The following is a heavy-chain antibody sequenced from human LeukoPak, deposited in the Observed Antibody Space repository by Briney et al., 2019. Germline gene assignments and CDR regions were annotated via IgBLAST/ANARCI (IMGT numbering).Heavy chain of an antibody. D-gene: IGHD5-24*01. CDR1: GYSISSGYY. Sequence: PSETLSLTCTVSGYSISSGYYWSWIRQPPGKGLEWIGEINHSGSTNYNPSLKSRVTISVDTSKNQFSLKLSSVTAADTAVYYCAIRRDGYNYDYWGQGTLVTVSS. V-gene: IGHV4-38-2*02. J-gene: IGHJ4*02. CDR2: INHSGST. CDR3: AIRRDGYNYDY.